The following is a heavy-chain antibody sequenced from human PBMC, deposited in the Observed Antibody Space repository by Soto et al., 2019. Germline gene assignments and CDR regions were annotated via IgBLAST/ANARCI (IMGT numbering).Heavy chain of an antibody. CDR2: INPNSGGT. J-gene: IGHJ6*02. V-gene: IGHV1-2*04. D-gene: IGHD3-16*01. Sequence: ASVKVSCKASGYTFTGYYMHWVRQAPGQGLEWMGWINPNSGGTNYAQKFQGWVTMTRDTSISTAYMELSRLRSDDTAVYYCARVLGGRGRRSGDYYGMDVWGQGTTVTVSS. CDR1: GYTFTGYY. CDR3: ARVLGGRGRRSGDYYGMDV.